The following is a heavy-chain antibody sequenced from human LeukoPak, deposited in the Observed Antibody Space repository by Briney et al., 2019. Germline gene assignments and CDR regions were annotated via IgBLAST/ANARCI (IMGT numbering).Heavy chain of an antibody. D-gene: IGHD3-9*01. V-gene: IGHV3-48*01. CDR1: GFTFSSYS. CDR2: ISSSSSTI. CDR3: AKDDWLSSAFDY. Sequence: HPGGSLRLSCAASGFTFSSYSMNWVRQAPGKGLEWVSYISSSSSTIYYADSVKGRFTISRDNSKNTLYLQMNSLRAEDTAVYYCAKDDWLSSAFDYWGQGTLVTVSS. J-gene: IGHJ4*02.